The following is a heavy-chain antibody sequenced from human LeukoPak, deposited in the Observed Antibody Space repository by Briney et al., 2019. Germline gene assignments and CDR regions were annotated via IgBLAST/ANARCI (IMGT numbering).Heavy chain of an antibody. CDR1: GFTFSSYW. D-gene: IGHD5/OR15-5a*01. CDR3: ARGVSSRSLRASHDY. CDR2: INSDGSST. J-gene: IGHJ4*02. V-gene: IGHV3-74*01. Sequence: QSGGSLRLSCAAPGFTFSSYWMHWVRQAPGKGLVWVSRINSDGSSTNYADSVKGRFTISRDNAKKTLYLQMSSLRAEDTAVYYCARGVSSRSLRASHDYWGQGTLVTVSS.